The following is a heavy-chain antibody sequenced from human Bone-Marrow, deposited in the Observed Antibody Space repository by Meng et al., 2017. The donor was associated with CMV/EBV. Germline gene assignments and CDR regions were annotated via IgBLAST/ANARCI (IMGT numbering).Heavy chain of an antibody. D-gene: IGHD1-7*01. CDR2: LFYDGAT. Sequence: SETLSLTCTVFGGSIITTNYFWAWIRQPPGKGLEWIGSLFYDGATQYNPSLKSRVALSVATSKNQFSLRLNFVTAEDTAIYYCARELRNWDFQSGGDYWGQGTLVTVSS. V-gene: IGHV4-39*07. CDR1: GGSIITTNYF. J-gene: IGHJ4*02. CDR3: ARELRNWDFQSGGDY.